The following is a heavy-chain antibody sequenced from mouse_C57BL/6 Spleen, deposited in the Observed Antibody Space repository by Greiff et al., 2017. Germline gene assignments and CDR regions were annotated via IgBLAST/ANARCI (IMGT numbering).Heavy chain of an antibody. V-gene: IGHV14-2*01. CDR2: IDPEDGDT. CDR1: GFNIKDYY. J-gene: IGHJ3*01. CDR3: ASGSSHAWFAY. D-gene: IGHD1-1*01. Sequence: EVHLVESGAELVKPGASVKLSCTASGFNIKDYYMHWVKQRTEQGLEWIGRIDPEDGDTKYAPKFQGKATITADTSSNTAYLQLSSLTSEDTAVYYCASGSSHAWFAYWGQGTLVTVSA.